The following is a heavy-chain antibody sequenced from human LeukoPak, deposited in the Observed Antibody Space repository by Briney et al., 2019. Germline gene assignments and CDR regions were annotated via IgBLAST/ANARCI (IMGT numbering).Heavy chain of an antibody. Sequence: PGGSLRLSCAASGFMFSNYWMSWVRQAPGKGLEWVANIKEDGSEKYYVDSVKGRFTVSRDNAKNSIYLQMNSLRVEDTALYYCATGGGQFDYWGQGTLVTVSS. J-gene: IGHJ4*02. D-gene: IGHD3-16*01. CDR3: ATGGGQFDY. V-gene: IGHV3-7*04. CDR2: IKEDGSEK. CDR1: GFMFSNYW.